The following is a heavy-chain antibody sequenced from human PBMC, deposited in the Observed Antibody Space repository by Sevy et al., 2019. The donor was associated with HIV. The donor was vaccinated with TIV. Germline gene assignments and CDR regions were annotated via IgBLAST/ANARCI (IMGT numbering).Heavy chain of an antibody. CDR1: GGSFSGYY. Sequence: SETLSLTCAVYGGSFSGYYWSWIRQPPGKGLEWIGEINHSGSTNYNPSLKSRVTISVDTSKNQFSLKLSSVTAADTAVYYCARGRGSGCYYNPYFDYWGQGTLVTVSS. CDR2: INHSGST. V-gene: IGHV4-34*01. D-gene: IGHD3-10*01. CDR3: ARGRGSGCYYNPYFDY. J-gene: IGHJ4*02.